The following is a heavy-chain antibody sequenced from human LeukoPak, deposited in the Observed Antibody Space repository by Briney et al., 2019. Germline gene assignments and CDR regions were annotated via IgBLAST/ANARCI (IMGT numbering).Heavy chain of an antibody. CDR1: GFTFSSYV. CDR3: ARDIGDYVIDY. V-gene: IGHV3-33*01. CDR2: IWYDGSNK. J-gene: IGHJ4*02. Sequence: GGSLRLSCAASGFTFSSYVMHWVRQAPGKGLEWVAVIWYDGSNKYYADSVKGRFTISRDNSKNTLYLQMNSLRAEDTAVYYCARDIGDYVIDYWGQGTLVTVSS. D-gene: IGHD4-17*01.